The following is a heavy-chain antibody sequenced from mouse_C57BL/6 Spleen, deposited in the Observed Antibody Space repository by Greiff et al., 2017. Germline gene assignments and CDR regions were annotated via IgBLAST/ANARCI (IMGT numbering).Heavy chain of an antibody. Sequence: QVQLKQSGAELVKPGASVKISCKASGYAFSSYWMNWVKQRPGKGLEWIGQIYPGDGDTNYNGKFKGKATLTADKSSSTAYMQLSSLTSEDSAVYFCARSGLGYYFDYWGQGTTLTVSS. CDR2: IYPGDGDT. J-gene: IGHJ2*01. V-gene: IGHV1-80*01. D-gene: IGHD3-3*01. CDR1: GYAFSSYW. CDR3: ARSGLGYYFDY.